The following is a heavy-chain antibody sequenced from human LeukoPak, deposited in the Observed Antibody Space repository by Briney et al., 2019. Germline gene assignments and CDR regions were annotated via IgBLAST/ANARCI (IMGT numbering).Heavy chain of an antibody. Sequence: SETLSLTCAVCNGSFSGYYWSWVRQPPGKGLEWIGEISHSGSTNYNPSLKSRVTISVDTSKNQFSLKLSSVTAADTAIYYCARDLHRGGDFQYWGQGTLVTVSS. CDR3: ARDLHRGGDFQY. CDR2: ISHSGST. V-gene: IGHV4-34*01. J-gene: IGHJ4*02. CDR1: NGSFSGYY. D-gene: IGHD2-21*01.